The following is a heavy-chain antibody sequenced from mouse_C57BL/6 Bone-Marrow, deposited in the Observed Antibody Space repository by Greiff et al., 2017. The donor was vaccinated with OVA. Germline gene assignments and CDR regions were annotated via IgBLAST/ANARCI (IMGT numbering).Heavy chain of an antibody. Sequence: QVQLKQPGAELVKPGASVKVSCKASGYTFTSYWMHWVKQRPGQGLEWIGRIHPSDSDTNYNQKFKGKATLTVDKSSSTAYMQLSSLTSEDSAVYYCAIRRYRDYAMDYWGQGTSVTVSS. CDR2: IHPSDSDT. D-gene: IGHD2-12*01. V-gene: IGHV1-74*01. J-gene: IGHJ4*01. CDR1: GYTFTSYW. CDR3: AIRRYRDYAMDY.